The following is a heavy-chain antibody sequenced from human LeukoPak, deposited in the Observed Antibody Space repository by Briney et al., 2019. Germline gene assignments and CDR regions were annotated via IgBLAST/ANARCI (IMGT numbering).Heavy chain of an antibody. Sequence: ASVKVSCEASGYTFTSYGISWVRQAPGQGLEWMGWISAYNGNTNYAQKFQGRVTMTRDTSISTAYMDLSRLRSDDTAVYYCARGREIFGVVIMEKTFDYWGQGTLVTVSS. J-gene: IGHJ4*02. CDR1: GYTFTSYG. CDR2: ISAYNGNT. D-gene: IGHD3-3*01. V-gene: IGHV1-18*01. CDR3: ARGREIFGVVIMEKTFDY.